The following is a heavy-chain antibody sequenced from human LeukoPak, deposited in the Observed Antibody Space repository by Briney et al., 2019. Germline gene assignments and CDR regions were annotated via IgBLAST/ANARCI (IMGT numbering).Heavy chain of an antibody. D-gene: IGHD3-10*01. J-gene: IGHJ2*01. CDR2: ISYDGSNK. Sequence: TGGSLRLSCAASGFTVSSNYMSWVRQAPGKGLEWVAVISYDGSNKYYADSVKGRFTISRDNSKNTLYLQMNSLRAEDTAVYYCARDGKRITMVRVLPMDLWGRGTLVTVSS. V-gene: IGHV3-30-3*01. CDR1: GFTVSSNY. CDR3: ARDGKRITMVRVLPMDL.